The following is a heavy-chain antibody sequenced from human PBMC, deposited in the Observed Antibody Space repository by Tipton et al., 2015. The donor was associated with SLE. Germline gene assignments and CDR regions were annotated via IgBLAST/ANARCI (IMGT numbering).Heavy chain of an antibody. CDR3: ARVQYCSSTICGWANAFDI. CDR2: MYYSGST. J-gene: IGHJ3*02. D-gene: IGHD2-2*01. Sequence: TLSLTCIVSGGSISNSSYYWGWIRQPPGKGLEWIGSMYYSGSTYYNPSLKSRVTISVDTSKNQFSLKLSSVTAADTAVYYCARVQYCSSTICGWANAFDIWGQGTMVSVSS. CDR1: GGSISNSSYY. V-gene: IGHV4-39*01.